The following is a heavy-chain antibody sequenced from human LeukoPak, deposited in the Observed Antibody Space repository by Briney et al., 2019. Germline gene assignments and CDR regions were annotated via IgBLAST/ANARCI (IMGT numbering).Heavy chain of an antibody. CDR3: TRDPGYYYMDV. V-gene: IGHV3-74*01. CDR1: GFTFSNYW. CDR2: INTDGSTT. Sequence: GGSLRLSCAASGFTFSNYWMHWVRRVPGKGLVWVSRINTDGSTTSYADSVRGRFTISRDNAKNTLYLQMNSLRPEDTAVYSCTRDPGYYYMDVWGKGTTVIVSS. J-gene: IGHJ6*03.